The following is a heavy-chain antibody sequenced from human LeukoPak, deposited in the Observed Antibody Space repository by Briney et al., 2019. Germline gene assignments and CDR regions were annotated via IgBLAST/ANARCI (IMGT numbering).Heavy chain of an antibody. Sequence: PSETLSLTCTVSGGSISSGGYYWSWIRQHPGKGLEWIGYIYYSGSTYYNPSLKSQVTISVDTSKNQFSLKLSSVTAADTAVYYCARDSSYAGWFDPWGQGTLVTVSS. CDR1: GGSISSGGYY. V-gene: IGHV4-31*01. CDR3: ARDSSYAGWFDP. J-gene: IGHJ5*02. CDR2: IYYSGST. D-gene: IGHD2-2*01.